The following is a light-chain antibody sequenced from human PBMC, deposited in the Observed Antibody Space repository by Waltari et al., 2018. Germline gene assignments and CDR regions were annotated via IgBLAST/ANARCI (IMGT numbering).Light chain of an antibody. V-gene: IGKV3-11*01. CDR3: QQRANWPYT. Sequence: EIMLTQSPATLSLSPGERATLSCRASQTVRTYLACYQQKPGQAPRLLIFDASSRATGIPAKFSGSGSGTDFTLTVSNLEPEDFAVYYCQQRANWPYTFGQGTRVEI. CDR1: QTVRTY. J-gene: IGKJ2*01. CDR2: DAS.